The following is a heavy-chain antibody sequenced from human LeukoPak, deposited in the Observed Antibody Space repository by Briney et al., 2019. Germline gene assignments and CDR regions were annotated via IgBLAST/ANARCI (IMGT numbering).Heavy chain of an antibody. CDR2: IGTAGDT. D-gene: IGHD2-2*01. Sequence: GGSLRLSCAASGFTFSSYSMNWVRQAPGKGLEWVSNIGTAGDTYYADSVKGRFTISRENAKNSLYLQMNSLRAGETAVYYCARDSGYCSSTGCYVHYFDYWGQGTLVTVSS. CDR1: GFTFSSYS. J-gene: IGHJ4*02. CDR3: ARDSGYCSSTGCYVHYFDY. V-gene: IGHV3-13*01.